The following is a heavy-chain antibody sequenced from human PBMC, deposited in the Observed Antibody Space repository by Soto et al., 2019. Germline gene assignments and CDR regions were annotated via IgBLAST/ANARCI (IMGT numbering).Heavy chain of an antibody. D-gene: IGHD3-10*01. V-gene: IGHV4-39*01. CDR3: ARRWGEGRVDY. J-gene: IGHJ4*02. CDR1: GGSISPYY. CDR2: IHYSGNT. Sequence: SETLSLTCTVSGGSISPYYWGWIRQPPGKGLEWIGSIHYSGNTYYNPSLKSRVTISVDTSKNQISLKLSSVTAADTAVYYCARRWGEGRVDYWGQGTLVTVSS.